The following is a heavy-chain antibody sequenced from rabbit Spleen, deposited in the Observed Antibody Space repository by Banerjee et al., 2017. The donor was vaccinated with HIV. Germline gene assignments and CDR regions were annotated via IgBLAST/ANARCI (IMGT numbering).Heavy chain of an antibody. J-gene: IGHJ4*01. CDR2: IYTGNSKT. V-gene: IGHV1S40*01. CDR1: GVSFSSGYD. D-gene: IGHD4-1*01. Sequence: QQLVESGGGLVKPGASLTLTCKASGVSFSSGYDMCWVRQAPGKGLEWIACIYTGNSKTYYAGWAKGRFTISKTSSTTVTLQMTSLTVAATAKYFCARDLAGVIGWNFYLWGQGTLVTVS. CDR3: ARDLAGVIGWNFYL.